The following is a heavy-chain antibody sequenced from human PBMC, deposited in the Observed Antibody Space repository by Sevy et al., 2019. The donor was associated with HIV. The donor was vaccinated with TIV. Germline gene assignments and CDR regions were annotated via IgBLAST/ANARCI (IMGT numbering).Heavy chain of an antibody. CDR3: ASSDIVVVPAATYFQH. CDR2: IYYSGST. D-gene: IGHD2-2*01. Sequence: SETLSLTCTVSGGSISSSSYYWGWIRQPPGKGLEWIGSIYYSGSTYYNPSLKSRVTISVDTSKNQFSLKLGSVTAADTAVYYCASSDIVVVPAATYFQHWGQGTLVTVSS. J-gene: IGHJ1*01. CDR1: GGSISSSSYY. V-gene: IGHV4-39*01.